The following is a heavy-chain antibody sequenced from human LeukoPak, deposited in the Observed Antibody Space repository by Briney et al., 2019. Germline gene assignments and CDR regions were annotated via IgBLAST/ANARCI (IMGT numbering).Heavy chain of an antibody. J-gene: IGHJ4*02. V-gene: IGHV3-74*01. CDR2: ITPDGTST. CDR1: GFTFSTYW. D-gene: IGHD6-6*01. CDR3: ARWHSSSGDDY. Sequence: GGSLRLSCEASGFTFSTYWMHWVRQAPGKGLVWVSRITPDGTSTTYADSVRGRFTISRDNAKNTLYVQMNSLRAEDTAVYYCARWHSSSGDDYWGQGTLVTVSS.